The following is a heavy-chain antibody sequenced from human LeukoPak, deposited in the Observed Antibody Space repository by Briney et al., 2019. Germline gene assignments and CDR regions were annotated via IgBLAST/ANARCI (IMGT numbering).Heavy chain of an antibody. D-gene: IGHD3-22*01. CDR1: GFTFDDYA. Sequence: PGGSLRLSCAASGFTFDDYAMHWVRQAPGKGLEWVFLISWDGGSTYYADSVKGRFTISRDNSKNSLYLQMNSLRAEDTALYYCAKDMAYDSSGEFDYWGQGTLVTVSS. CDR3: AKDMAYDSSGEFDY. J-gene: IGHJ4*02. CDR2: ISWDGGST. V-gene: IGHV3-43D*04.